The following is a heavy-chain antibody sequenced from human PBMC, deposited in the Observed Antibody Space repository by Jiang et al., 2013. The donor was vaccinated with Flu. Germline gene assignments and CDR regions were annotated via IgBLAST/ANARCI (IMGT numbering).Heavy chain of an antibody. Sequence: GAEVKKPGESLKISCKGSGYNFTSHWIGWVRQMPGKGLEWMGIIYPGDSDTRYSPSFQGQVTISADKSISTAYLQWRRLKASDTAMYYCARHPVLSSSWYPDLYFDYWGQGTLVTVSS. V-gene: IGHV5-51*01. D-gene: IGHD6-13*01. J-gene: IGHJ4*02. CDR1: GYNFTSHW. CDR2: IYPGDSDT. CDR3: ARHPVLSSSWYPDLYFDY.